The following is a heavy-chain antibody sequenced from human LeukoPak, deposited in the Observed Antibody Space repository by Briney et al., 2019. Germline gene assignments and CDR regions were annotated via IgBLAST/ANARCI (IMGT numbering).Heavy chain of an antibody. CDR3: ALGGGSGYELDY. D-gene: IGHD3-22*01. CDR2: IYNSGTT. Sequence: SETLSLTCTVSGGSISSGDYYWSWFRQTPGKGLEWIGYIYNSGTTYYNPSLRSRVTLSVDTSKNQFSLRLNSVAAADTAVYYCALGGGSGYELDYWGQGTLVTVSS. V-gene: IGHV4-30-4*01. J-gene: IGHJ4*02. CDR1: GGSISSGDYY.